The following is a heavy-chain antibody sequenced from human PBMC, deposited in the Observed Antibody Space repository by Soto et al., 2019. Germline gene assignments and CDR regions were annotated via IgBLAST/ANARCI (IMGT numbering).Heavy chain of an antibody. CDR2: VYYDGVNT. CDR1: GFTFGAYG. D-gene: IGHD6-6*01. J-gene: IGHJ4*02. Sequence: QVQLVESGGGVVQSGRSLRLSCAASGFTFGAYGMHWVRQAPGKGLEWVAVVYYDGVNTYSADSVKGRFTISRDNSKNTLYLHMNSLRVEDTALYYCAKDRHSTWSGYFDSWGQGTLVTVSS. V-gene: IGHV3-33*06. CDR3: AKDRHSTWSGYFDS.